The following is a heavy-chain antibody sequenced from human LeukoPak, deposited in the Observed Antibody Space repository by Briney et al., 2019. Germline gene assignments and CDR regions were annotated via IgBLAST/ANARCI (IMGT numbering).Heavy chain of an antibody. J-gene: IGHJ6*03. Sequence: SETLSLTCTVSGYSISSGYYWGWIRQPPGKGLEWIGSIYHSGSTYYNPSLKSRVTISVDTSKNQFSLKLSSVTAADTALYYCARANYYYYYMDVWGKGTTVTISS. V-gene: IGHV4-38-2*02. CDR3: ARANYYYYYMDV. CDR2: IYHSGST. CDR1: GYSISSGYY.